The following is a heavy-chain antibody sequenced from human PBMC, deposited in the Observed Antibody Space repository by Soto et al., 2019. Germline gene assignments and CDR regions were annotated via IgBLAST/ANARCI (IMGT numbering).Heavy chain of an antibody. D-gene: IGHD6-13*01. Sequence: GGSLLLSCSASGFIFSNYMSWVLQAPWKLLEWVSVIYSGGSTYYADSVKGRFTISRDNSKNTLYLQMNSLRAEDTAVYYCARDRGYSIEGDYYYGMDVWGQGNTVTVSS. CDR1: GFIFSNY. CDR2: IYSGGST. J-gene: IGHJ6*02. CDR3: ARDRGYSIEGDYYYGMDV. V-gene: IGHV3-53*01.